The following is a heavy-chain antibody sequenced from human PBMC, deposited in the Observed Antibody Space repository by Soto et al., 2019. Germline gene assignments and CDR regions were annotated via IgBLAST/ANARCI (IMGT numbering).Heavy chain of an antibody. D-gene: IGHD3-10*01. CDR3: AREGVGRDYGSRGYYYYMDV. Sequence: GGSLRLSCAASGFTFSSYWMSWVRQAPGKGLEWVANIKQDGSEKYYVDSVKGRFTISRDNAKNSLYLQMNSLRAEDTAVYYCAREGVGRDYGSRGYYYYMDVWGKGTTVTVSS. J-gene: IGHJ6*03. CDR1: GFTFSSYW. V-gene: IGHV3-7*01. CDR2: IKQDGSEK.